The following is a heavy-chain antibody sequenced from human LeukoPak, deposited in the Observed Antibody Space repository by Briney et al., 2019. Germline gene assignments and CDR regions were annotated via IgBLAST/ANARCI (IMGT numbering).Heavy chain of an antibody. CDR2: IIPIFGIA. D-gene: IGHD3-16*01. CDR1: GGTFSSYA. V-gene: IGHV1-69*04. Sequence: SVKISCKASGGTFSSYAISWVRQAPGQGLEWMGRIIPIFGIANYAQKFQGRVTITADKSTSTAYMELSSLRSEDTAVYYCAREPEGESFDYWGQGTLVTVPS. J-gene: IGHJ4*02. CDR3: AREPEGESFDY.